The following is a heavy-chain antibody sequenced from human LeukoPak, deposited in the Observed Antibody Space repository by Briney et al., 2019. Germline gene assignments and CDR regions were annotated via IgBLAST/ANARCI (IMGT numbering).Heavy chain of an antibody. CDR2: IRHTGST. V-gene: IGHV4-39*01. CDR1: GVSIDSNDCY. J-gene: IGHJ4*02. CDR3: ARHYQWLHNDY. D-gene: IGHD5-18*01. Sequence: SETLSLTCTVSGVSIDSNDCYWGWIRQPPGKGLEWVGSIRHTGSTEYNPSLKSRVTISVDTPQNQFSLKVNYMTAADTAVYYCARHYQWLHNDYWGQGILVTVSS.